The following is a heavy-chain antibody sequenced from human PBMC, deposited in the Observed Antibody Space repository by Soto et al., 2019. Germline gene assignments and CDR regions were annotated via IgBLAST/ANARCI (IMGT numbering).Heavy chain of an antibody. CDR3: ATSSGSAYGLDV. D-gene: IGHD3-10*01. Sequence: SETLSLTCAVSAGSISTTNWYVWVRQPPGMGLEWIGEIYHTGTTTYNPSLKSRVTMSVDTSKNQFSLRLSFVTAADTAVYYCATSSGSAYGLDVWGPGATVTVS. V-gene: IGHV4-4*02. J-gene: IGHJ6*02. CDR1: AGSISTTNW. CDR2: IYHTGTT.